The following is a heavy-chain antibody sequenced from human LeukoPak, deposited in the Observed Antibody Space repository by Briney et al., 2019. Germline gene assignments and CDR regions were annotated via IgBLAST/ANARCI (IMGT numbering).Heavy chain of an antibody. CDR3: ARKGSSWYLNYYYYYMDV. CDR2: VIPMFGTA. Sequence: SVKVSCKASGGSFSSYVISWVRQAPGQGLEWMGGVIPMFGTANYAQKFQDRVTITADKSTSTDYMELSSLRSEDTAVYYCARKGSSWYLNYYYYYMDVWGKGTTVTISS. D-gene: IGHD6-13*01. J-gene: IGHJ6*03. V-gene: IGHV1-69*06. CDR1: GGSFSSYV.